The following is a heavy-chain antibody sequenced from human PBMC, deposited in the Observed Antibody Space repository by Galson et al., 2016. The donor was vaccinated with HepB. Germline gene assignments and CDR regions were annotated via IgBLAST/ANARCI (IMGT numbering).Heavy chain of an antibody. CDR1: GFTLSGSA. J-gene: IGHJ6*02. CDR3: AKASSPGYYYGMDV. CDR2: MRNKANNYAT. Sequence: SLRLSCAASGFTLSGSAIHWVRQPSGKGLEWVGRMRNKANNYATDYIGSVKGRFTISRDESKNTAYLQMNSLKTEDTAVYYCAKASSPGYYYGMDVWGQGTTVTVSS. V-gene: IGHV3-73*01. D-gene: IGHD6-13*01.